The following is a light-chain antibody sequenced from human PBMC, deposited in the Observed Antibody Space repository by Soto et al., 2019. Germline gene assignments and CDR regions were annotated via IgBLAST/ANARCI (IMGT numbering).Light chain of an antibody. J-gene: IGKJ1*01. CDR1: QTMSSN. CDR3: QQYNNWLWT. CDR2: GAS. V-gene: IGKV3-15*01. Sequence: EVVLTQSPATLSVSPGERASLFCRSSQTMSSNLVWYQQKPGQAPRLLIYGASTRATGIPARFSGSGSGTEFTLTISSLQSEDFAVYYCQQYNNWLWTFGQGTKVEIK.